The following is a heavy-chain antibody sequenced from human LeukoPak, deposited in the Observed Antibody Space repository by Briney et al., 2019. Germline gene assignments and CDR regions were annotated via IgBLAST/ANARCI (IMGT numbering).Heavy chain of an antibody. Sequence: SETLSLTCAVYGGSFSGYYWSWIRQPPGKGLEWIGEINHSGSTNYNPSLKSRVTISVDTSKNQFSLKLSSVTAVDTAVYYCARSRNWGYYYYYYMDVWGKGTTVTVSS. V-gene: IGHV4-34*01. CDR3: ARSRNWGYYYYYYMDV. J-gene: IGHJ6*03. CDR2: INHSGST. CDR1: GGSFSGYY. D-gene: IGHD7-27*01.